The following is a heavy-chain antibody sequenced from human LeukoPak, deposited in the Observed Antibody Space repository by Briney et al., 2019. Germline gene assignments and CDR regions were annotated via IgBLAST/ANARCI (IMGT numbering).Heavy chain of an antibody. D-gene: IGHD4-17*01. V-gene: IGHV3-23*01. CDR2: ISGSGGST. J-gene: IGHJ2*01. Sequence: GGSLRLSCAASGFTFSSYAMSWVRQAPGKGLEWVSAISGSGGSTYYADSVKGWFTISRDNSKNTLYLQMNSLRAEDTAVYYCAKEWTSDYGDSPYWYFDLWGRGTLVTVSS. CDR1: GFTFSSYA. CDR3: AKEWTSDYGDSPYWYFDL.